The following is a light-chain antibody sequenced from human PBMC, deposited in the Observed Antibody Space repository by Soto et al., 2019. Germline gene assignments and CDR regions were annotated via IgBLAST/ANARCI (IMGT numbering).Light chain of an antibody. CDR3: CSYAGTHVV. CDR1: SSDVGSYNL. V-gene: IGLV2-23*01. Sequence: QSVLTQPASVSGSPGQSITISCTGTSSDVGSYNLVSWYQQHPGKAPKLMIYEGSKRPSGVSNRFSGPKSGNTASLTISGLQAEDEADYYCCSYAGTHVVFGGGTKLTVL. CDR2: EGS. J-gene: IGLJ2*01.